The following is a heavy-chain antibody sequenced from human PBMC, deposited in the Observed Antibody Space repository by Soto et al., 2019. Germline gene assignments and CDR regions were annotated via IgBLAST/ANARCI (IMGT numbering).Heavy chain of an antibody. CDR3: ATLYDFWSGYEAFDI. J-gene: IGHJ3*02. CDR2: IYTSGST. Sequence: SETLSLTCTVSGGSISSYYWSWIRWPAGKGLEWIGRIYTSGSTNYNPSLKSRVTMSVDTSKNQFSLKLSSVTAADTAVYYCATLYDFWSGYEAFDIWGQGTMVTVSS. V-gene: IGHV4-4*07. D-gene: IGHD3-3*01. CDR1: GGSISSYY.